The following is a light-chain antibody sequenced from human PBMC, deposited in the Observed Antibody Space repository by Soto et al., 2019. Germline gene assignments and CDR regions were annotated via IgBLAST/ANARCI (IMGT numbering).Light chain of an antibody. CDR2: DAS. CDR1: QAISNY. Sequence: DIQMTQSPSSLSAFXGDRVTITCQASQAISNYLNWYQHKSGKAPKLLIYDASNLETGVPSRFSGSGSGTHFTFTISSLQPEDIATYYCQQYINLPLTFGRGTRLDIK. CDR3: QQYINLPLT. J-gene: IGKJ5*01. V-gene: IGKV1-33*01.